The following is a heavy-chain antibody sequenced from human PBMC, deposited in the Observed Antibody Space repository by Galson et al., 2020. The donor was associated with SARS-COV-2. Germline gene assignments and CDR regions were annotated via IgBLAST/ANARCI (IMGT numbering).Heavy chain of an antibody. Sequence: SETLSLTCAVYGGSFSGHYWSWIRQTPGRGLEYIGEVNHSGGTSSNPSLQSRVIISVDMSKNQFSLSLASVTAADAAVYYCARRNRLASPGANLDSWGQGTQVTVSS. J-gene: IGHJ4*02. CDR1: GGSFSGHY. CDR3: ARRNRLASPGANLDS. D-gene: IGHD3-16*01. CDR2: VNHSGGT. V-gene: IGHV4-34*01.